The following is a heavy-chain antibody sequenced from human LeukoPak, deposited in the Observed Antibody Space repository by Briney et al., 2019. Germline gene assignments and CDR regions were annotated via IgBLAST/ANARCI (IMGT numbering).Heavy chain of an antibody. CDR1: GFTFISYW. D-gene: IGHD1-1*01. CDR3: ARDQDWNDRGGLDY. V-gene: IGHV3-74*01. Sequence: GGSLRLSCAASGFTFISYWMHWVRQVPRKGLVWVSHISTDGSRTSYADSVKGRFTISRDNAKNTLYLQMNSLRAEDTAVYYCARDQDWNDRGGLDYWGQGTLVTVSS. CDR2: ISTDGSRT. J-gene: IGHJ4*02.